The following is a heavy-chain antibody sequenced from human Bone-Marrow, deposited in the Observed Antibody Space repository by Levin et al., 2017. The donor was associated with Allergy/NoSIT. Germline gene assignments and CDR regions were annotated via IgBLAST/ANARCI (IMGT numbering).Heavy chain of an antibody. J-gene: IGHJ4*02. V-gene: IGHV3-21*01. CDR1: GFDFNTYR. Sequence: ASVKVSCSASGFDFNTYRINWVRQAPGKGLEWVSSISSTSSDIFYADSVRGRFTISRDNAKKSLFLQMNSLRAEDTAIYYCARLGSYSTLDFWGPGTLVTVSS. CDR2: ISSTSSDI. D-gene: IGHD3-3*01. CDR3: ARLGSYSTLDF.